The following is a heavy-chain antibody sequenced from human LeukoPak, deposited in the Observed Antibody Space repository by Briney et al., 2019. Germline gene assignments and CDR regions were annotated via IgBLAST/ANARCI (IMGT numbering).Heavy chain of an antibody. CDR1: GYTFTSYG. V-gene: IGHV1-18*01. J-gene: IGHJ2*01. CDR3: ARDLTYGDPTPYWYFDL. Sequence: ASVKVSCKASGYTFTSYGISWVRQAPGQGLEWMGWISAYNGNTNYAQKLQGRVTMTTDTSTSTAYMELRSLRSDDTAVYYCARDLTYGDPTPYWYFDLWGRGTLVTVSS. CDR2: ISAYNGNT. D-gene: IGHD4-17*01.